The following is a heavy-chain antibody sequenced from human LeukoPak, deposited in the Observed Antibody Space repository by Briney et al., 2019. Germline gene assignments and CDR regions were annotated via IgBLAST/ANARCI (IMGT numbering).Heavy chain of an antibody. V-gene: IGHV3-30*02. D-gene: IGHD6-13*01. CDR3: AKEDVAARQLDY. Sequence: GGSLRLSCAASGFTFSSYDIHWVRQAPGKGLEWVTFIRYDGSNKYYGDSVKGRFTISRDNSKNTLYLQMNSLRAEDTAVYYCAKEDVAARQLDYWGQGTLVTVSS. J-gene: IGHJ4*02. CDR1: GFTFSSYD. CDR2: IRYDGSNK.